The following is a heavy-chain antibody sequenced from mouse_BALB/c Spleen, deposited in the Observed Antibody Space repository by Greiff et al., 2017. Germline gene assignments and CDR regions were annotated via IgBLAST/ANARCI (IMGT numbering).Heavy chain of an antibody. CDR2: ISYSGST. D-gene: IGHD1-2*01. J-gene: IGHJ3*01. CDR1: GYSITSDYA. CDR3: ARITTATGAY. Sequence: ESGPGLVKPSQSLSLTCTVTGYSITSDYAWNWIRQFPGNKLAWMGYISYSGSTSYNPSLKSRISITRDTSKNQFFLQLNSVTTEDTATYYCARITTATGAYWGQGTLVTVSA. V-gene: IGHV3-2*02.